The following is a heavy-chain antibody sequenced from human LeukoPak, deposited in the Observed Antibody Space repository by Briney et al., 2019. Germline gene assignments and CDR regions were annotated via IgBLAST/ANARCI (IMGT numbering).Heavy chain of an antibody. D-gene: IGHD3-16*02. V-gene: IGHV3-23*01. CDR3: AKESYDYVWGSYPGGYYFDY. J-gene: IGHJ4*02. CDR1: GFTFSSYW. Sequence: GGSLRLSCAASGFTFSSYWMSWVRQAPGKGLEWVSAISGSGGSTYYADSVKGRFTISRDNSKNTLYLQMNSLRAEDTAVYYCAKESYDYVWGSYPGGYYFDYWGQGTLVTVSS. CDR2: ISGSGGST.